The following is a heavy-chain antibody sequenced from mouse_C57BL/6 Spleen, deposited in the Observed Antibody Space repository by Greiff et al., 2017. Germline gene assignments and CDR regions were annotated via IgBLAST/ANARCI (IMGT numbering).Heavy chain of an antibody. CDR3: VLARWLLRGDYAMDY. CDR2: IDPETGGT. V-gene: IGHV1-15*01. CDR1: GYTFTDYE. J-gene: IGHJ4*01. Sequence: QVQLQQSGAELVRPGASVTLSCKASGYTFTDYEMHWVKQTPVHGLEWIGAIDPETGGTAYNQKFKGQAILTADKSSSTAYMELRSLTSEDSAVYYGVLARWLLRGDYAMDYWGQGTSVTVSS. D-gene: IGHD2-3*01.